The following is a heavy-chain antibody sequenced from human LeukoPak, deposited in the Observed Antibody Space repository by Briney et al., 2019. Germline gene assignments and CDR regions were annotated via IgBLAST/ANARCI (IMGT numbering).Heavy chain of an antibody. CDR3: ARVVPSAPVGVGRYFDWYTPLYYYYGMDV. CDR1: GFTFSSYS. V-gene: IGHV3-21*04. Sequence: GSLRLSCVISGFTFSSYSMNWVRQAPGKGLEWVSSISSSSSYIYYADSVKGRFTISRDNAKNSLYLQMNSLRAEDTAVYYCARVVPSAPVGVGRYFDWYTPLYYYYGMDVWGQGTTVTVSS. J-gene: IGHJ6*02. CDR2: ISSSSSYI. D-gene: IGHD3-9*01.